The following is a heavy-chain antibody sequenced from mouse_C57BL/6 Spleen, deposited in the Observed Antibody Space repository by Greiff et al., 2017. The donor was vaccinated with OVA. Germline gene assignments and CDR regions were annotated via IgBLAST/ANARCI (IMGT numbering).Heavy chain of an antibody. CDR1: GYAFSSYW. Sequence: VQLQQSGAELVKPGASVKISCKASGYAFSSYWLNWVKQRPGKGLEWIGQIYPGDGDTNYNGKFKGKATLTADKSSSTAYMQLSSLTSEDSAVYFCARRGGLLPPYYFDYWGQGTTLTVSS. D-gene: IGHD2-3*01. CDR2: IYPGDGDT. V-gene: IGHV1-80*01. CDR3: ARRGGLLPPYYFDY. J-gene: IGHJ2*01.